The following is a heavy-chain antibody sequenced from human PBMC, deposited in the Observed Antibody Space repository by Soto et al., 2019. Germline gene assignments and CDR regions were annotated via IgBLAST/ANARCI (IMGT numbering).Heavy chain of an antibody. Sequence: QVQLVQSGAEVKKPGASVKVSCRTSGYTFTHYYIHWVRQAPGQGLEWLGIINPASGSTNYAQDFQGRVTLTMDTSTTTVYMELSGLRAEDTAIVYCARDLAAGDHWGQGTLFTVSS. CDR2: INPASGST. D-gene: IGHD6-13*01. CDR3: ARDLAAGDH. V-gene: IGHV1-46*01. CDR1: GYTFTHYY. J-gene: IGHJ4*02.